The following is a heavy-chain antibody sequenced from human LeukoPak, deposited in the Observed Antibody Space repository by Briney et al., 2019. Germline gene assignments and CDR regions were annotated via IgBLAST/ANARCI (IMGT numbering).Heavy chain of an antibody. CDR2: ISGSGGST. J-gene: IGHJ4*02. CDR3: ARDYSESSGYYFLFDF. CDR1: GFTFSSYA. D-gene: IGHD3-22*01. V-gene: IGHV3-23*01. Sequence: GGSLRLSCAASGFTFSSYAMSWVRQAPGKGLEWVSAISGSGGSTYYADSVRGRFTISRDNSKNTLYLQMNSLRAEDTAVYYCARDYSESSGYYFLFDFWGQGILVTVSS.